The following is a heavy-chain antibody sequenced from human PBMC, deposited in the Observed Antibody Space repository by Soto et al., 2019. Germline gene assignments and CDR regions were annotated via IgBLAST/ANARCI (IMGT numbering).Heavy chain of an antibody. J-gene: IGHJ5*02. CDR1: GSTFSDYY. D-gene: IGHD3-22*01. CDR2: IRCSDSSI. Sequence: GGSLRLSCAAPGSTFSDYYMSWIRQAPGKGLEWVSYIRCSDSSIYYGDSVKCRFSISGDNGKNSLYLQMNSLRAEDTAVYYCARVTYYYDSSGYYNWFDPWGQGTLVTVSS. V-gene: IGHV3-11*01. CDR3: ARVTYYYDSSGYYNWFDP.